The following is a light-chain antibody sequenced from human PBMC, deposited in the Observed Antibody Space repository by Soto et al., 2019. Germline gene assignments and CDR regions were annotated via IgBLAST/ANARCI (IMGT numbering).Light chain of an antibody. CDR1: QGINND. CDR3: QQYGGYPRT. V-gene: IGKV1-27*01. CDR2: AAS. J-gene: IGKJ1*01. Sequence: ITQSPATLSVSLGERATLSCRASQGINNDLAWYQQKQGKVPKLLIYAASTRQSGAPSRFSGSGSGTDFTLTISRLEPEDFEVYYCQQYGGYPRTFGQGTKVDIK.